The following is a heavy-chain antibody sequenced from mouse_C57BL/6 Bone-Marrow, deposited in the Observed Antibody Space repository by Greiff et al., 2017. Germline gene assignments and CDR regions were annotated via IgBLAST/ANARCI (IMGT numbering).Heavy chain of an antibody. CDR2: IDPADGET. Sequence: VQLQQPGAELVKPGASVKLSCTASGFNIKDYYMHWVKQRTEQGLEWIGRIDPADGETKYAPKFQGKATLTADTSSNTAYLPLSSLTSEDPAVSDCAMPTIVATDYWGQGTTLTVSS. V-gene: IGHV14-2*01. CDR1: GFNIKDYY. CDR3: AMPTIVATDY. J-gene: IGHJ2*01. D-gene: IGHD2-5*01.